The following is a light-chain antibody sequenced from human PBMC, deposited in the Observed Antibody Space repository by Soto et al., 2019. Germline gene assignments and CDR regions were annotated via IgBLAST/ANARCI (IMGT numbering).Light chain of an antibody. CDR1: SSDVGSYNL. Sequence: QSALTQPASVSGSPGQSITISCTGTSSDVGSYNLVSWYQQLPGKAPKVIICEVNKRPSGVSYRFSGSKSGNTASLTISGLQTEDEADYYCCSYAGTVAYVFGTGTKLT. J-gene: IGLJ1*01. V-gene: IGLV2-23*02. CDR2: EVN. CDR3: CSYAGTVAYV.